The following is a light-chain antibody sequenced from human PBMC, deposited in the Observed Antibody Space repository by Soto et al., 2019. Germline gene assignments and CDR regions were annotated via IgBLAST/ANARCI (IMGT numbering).Light chain of an antibody. CDR2: DAY. J-gene: IGKJ3*01. CDR1: QDIGNS. CDR3: QKSDPLRL. Sequence: DIQMTQSPPSLSASVGDRVTITCQASQDIGNSLNWFQHKPGKAPNLVIYDAYNLEIGVPSRFSGSGSGTDFTFTSTSLRREDIATYYWQKSDPLRLFGPATKVESK. V-gene: IGKV1-33*01.